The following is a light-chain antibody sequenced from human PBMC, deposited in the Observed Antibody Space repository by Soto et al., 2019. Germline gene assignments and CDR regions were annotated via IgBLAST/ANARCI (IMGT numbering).Light chain of an antibody. CDR2: GAS. J-gene: IGKJ2*01. V-gene: IGKV3-15*01. CDR1: QSINSE. CDR3: QQGHNWLLT. Sequence: EIVMTQSPATLSLSPGERAALSCRASQSINSELAWYQQKPGQPPRLLIYGASTRATGVPARLTGSESGSEYTLNRSGLQSEDLAVYYCQQGHNWLLTFGQGTRLEL.